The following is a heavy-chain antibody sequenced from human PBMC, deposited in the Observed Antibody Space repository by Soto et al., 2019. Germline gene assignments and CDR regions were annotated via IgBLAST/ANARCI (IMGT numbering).Heavy chain of an antibody. D-gene: IGHD3-10*01. J-gene: IGHJ4*02. CDR1: GFTFSSYA. CDR3: ITMVRGVIF. CDR2: ISSNGGST. V-gene: IGHV3-64*01. Sequence: GGSLRLSCAASGFTFSSYAMSWVRQAPGKGLEYVSAISSNGGSTYYANSVKGRFTISRGNSKNTLYLQMGSLRAEDMAVYYCITMVRGVIFWGQGTLVTAPQ.